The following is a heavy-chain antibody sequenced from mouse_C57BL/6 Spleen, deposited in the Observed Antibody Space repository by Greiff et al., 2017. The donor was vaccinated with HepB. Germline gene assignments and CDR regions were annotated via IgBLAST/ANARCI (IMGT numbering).Heavy chain of an antibody. CDR3: ASPQPDSSGYLDY. Sequence: VQLVESGPELVKPGASVKISCKASGYAFSSSWMNWVKQRPGKGLEWIGRIYPGDGDTNYNGKFKGKATLTADKSSSTAYMQLSSLTSEDSAVYFCASPQPDSSGYLDYWGQGTTLTVSS. V-gene: IGHV1-82*01. CDR2: IYPGDGDT. J-gene: IGHJ2*01. CDR1: GYAFSSSW. D-gene: IGHD3-2*02.